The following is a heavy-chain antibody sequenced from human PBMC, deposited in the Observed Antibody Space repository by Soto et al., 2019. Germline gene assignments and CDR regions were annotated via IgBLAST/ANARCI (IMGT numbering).Heavy chain of an antibody. CDR1: EFSLSGQY. Sequence: EGQLVESGGGLVQPGGSLRLSCTSSEFSLSGQYLDWVRQAPGQGLEWVGRTVNKDFSYTTEYAAAVKGRFTISRDDSEISLYLQMTSLRTEDTAVYYCVRERYAGVEYWGQGALVTVSS. D-gene: IGHD2-2*01. CDR2: TVNKDFSYTT. V-gene: IGHV3-72*01. J-gene: IGHJ4*02. CDR3: VRERYAGVEY.